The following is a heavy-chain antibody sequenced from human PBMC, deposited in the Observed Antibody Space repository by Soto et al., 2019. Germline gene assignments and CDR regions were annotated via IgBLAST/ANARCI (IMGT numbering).Heavy chain of an antibody. Sequence: EVQLLESGGGLVQPGGSLRLSCVGSGFTFSSYAIHWVRQAPGQGLEWVSGITGSGRDTYYADSVKGRFTISRDNSKNMVFLQMNSLRAEDTALYYCAKNGLDNSPSAIDSWGPGTLVTVSS. CDR3: AKNGLDNSPSAIDS. CDR2: ITGSGRDT. J-gene: IGHJ4*02. V-gene: IGHV3-23*01. D-gene: IGHD2-8*01. CDR1: GFTFSSYA.